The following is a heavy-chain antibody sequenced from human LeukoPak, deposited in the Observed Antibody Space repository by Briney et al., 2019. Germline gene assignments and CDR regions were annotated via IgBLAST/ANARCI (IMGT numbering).Heavy chain of an antibody. CDR1: GGSFSGYY. Sequence: SETLSLTCAVYGGSFSGYYRSWIRQPPGKGLEWIGEINHSGSTNYNPSLKSRVTISVDTSKNQFSLKLNSVTAADTAVYYCARTKAVQSAFDIWGQGTMVTVSS. CDR3: ARTKAVQSAFDI. D-gene: IGHD6-19*01. V-gene: IGHV4-34*01. J-gene: IGHJ3*02. CDR2: INHSGST.